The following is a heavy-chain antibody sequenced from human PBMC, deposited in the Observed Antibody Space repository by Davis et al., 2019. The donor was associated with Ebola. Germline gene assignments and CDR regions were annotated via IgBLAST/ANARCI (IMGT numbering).Heavy chain of an antibody. CDR3: ARAVPATQNLDY. J-gene: IGHJ4*02. CDR1: GYTFTAYF. CDR2: INPNTCGT. V-gene: IGHV1-2*02. D-gene: IGHD2-15*01. Sequence: AASVKVSCKTSGYTFTAYFIHWVRRAPGEGLEWMGWINPNTCGTNSAQKFQGRVTMTRATSMTTAYMELNGLRSDDKAVYYCARAVPATQNLDYWGQGTMVTVS.